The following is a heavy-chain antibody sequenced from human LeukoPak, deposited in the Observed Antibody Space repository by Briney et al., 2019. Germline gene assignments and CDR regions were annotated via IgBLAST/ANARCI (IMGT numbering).Heavy chain of an antibody. V-gene: IGHV3-53*01. CDR2: IYSGGST. Sequence: GGSLRLSCAVSGFTVSSNYMSWVRQAPGKGLEWVSVIYSGGSTYHADSVKGRFTISRDNSKNTLYLQMNSLRAEDTAVYYCAKVRLYCGSECYPFDDWGQGTLVTVSS. CDR3: AKVRLYCGSECYPFDD. D-gene: IGHD2-21*01. J-gene: IGHJ4*02. CDR1: GFTVSSNY.